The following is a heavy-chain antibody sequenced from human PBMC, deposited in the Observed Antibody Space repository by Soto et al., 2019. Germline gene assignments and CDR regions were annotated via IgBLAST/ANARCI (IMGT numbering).Heavy chain of an antibody. CDR1: GFTVSSNY. V-gene: IGHV3-53*04. CDR2: IYSGGST. Sequence: EVQLVESGGGLVQPGGSLRLSCAASGFTVSSNYMSWVRQAPGKGLEWVSVIYSGGSTYYADSVKGRFTISRHNSKNTLYLQMNGLGVGDRAGYDWGGRGGGDDFWSGSSWGQGTLVTVSS. D-gene: IGHD3-3*01. J-gene: IGHJ4*02. CDR3: GGRGGGDDFWSGSS.